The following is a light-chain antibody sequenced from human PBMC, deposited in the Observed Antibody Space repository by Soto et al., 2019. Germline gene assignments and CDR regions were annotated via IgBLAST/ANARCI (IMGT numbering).Light chain of an antibody. V-gene: IGLV4-60*02. CDR1: SGHSSYI. J-gene: IGLJ2*01. CDR2: LEGSGSY. CDR3: ETWDSNTVV. Sequence: QSVLTQSSSASASLGSSVKLTCTLSSGHSSYIIAWHQQQPGKAPRYLMKLEGSGSYNKGSGVPDRFSGSSSGADRYLTSANLQFEDEADYYCETWDSNTVVFGGGTKVTVL.